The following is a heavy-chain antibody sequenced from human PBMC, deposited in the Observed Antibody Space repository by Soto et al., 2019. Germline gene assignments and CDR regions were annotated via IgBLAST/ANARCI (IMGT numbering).Heavy chain of an antibody. Sequence: LRLSCAASGFTFTRYSMNWVRQAPGKGLEWVSSISSTTNYIYYADSMKGRLTVSRDNAKNSVYLEMNSLSAEDTAVYYCARESEDLTSNFDYWGQGTLVTVSS. CDR2: ISSTTNYI. CDR1: GFTFTRYS. CDR3: ARESEDLTSNFDY. V-gene: IGHV3-21*01. J-gene: IGHJ4*02.